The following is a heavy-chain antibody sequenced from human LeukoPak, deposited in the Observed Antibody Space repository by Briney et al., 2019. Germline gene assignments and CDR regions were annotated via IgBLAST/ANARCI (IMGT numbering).Heavy chain of an antibody. J-gene: IGHJ4*02. CDR1: GVTFEDFT. V-gene: IGHV3-43*01. D-gene: IGHD2-8*01. CDR3: SKGDDRNGFDY. Sequence: PGGSLRLSCAVSGVTFEDFTMHWVRQAPGKALEWVSLITWDGQNIKYQDSVQGPFTITRDNSENSLYLQMKSLKTEETALYFCSKGDDRNGFDYWGQGTLVTVSS. CDR2: ITWDGQNI.